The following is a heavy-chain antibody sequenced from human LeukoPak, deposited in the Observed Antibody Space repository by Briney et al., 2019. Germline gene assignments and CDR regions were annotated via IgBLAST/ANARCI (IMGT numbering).Heavy chain of an antibody. Sequence: GGSLRLSCAASGFTFSSYSMNWVRQAPGKGLDWVSAISGSGGSTYYADSVKGRFTISRDNSKNTLYLQMNSLRAEDTAVYYCARTGATGAFDIWGQGTMVTVSS. D-gene: IGHD1/OR15-1a*01. CDR1: GFTFSSYS. CDR3: ARTGATGAFDI. J-gene: IGHJ3*02. V-gene: IGHV3-23*01. CDR2: ISGSGGST.